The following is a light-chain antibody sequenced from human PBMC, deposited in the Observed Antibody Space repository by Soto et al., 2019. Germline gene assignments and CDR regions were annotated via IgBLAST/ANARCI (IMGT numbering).Light chain of an antibody. V-gene: IGLV2-14*01. CDR3: SSYTNSGARI. Sequence: QSVLTQPASVSGSPGQSITISCTGTSSDVGGYNYVSWYQQHPGKAPKLMIYEVSNRPSGVSNRFSGSKSGNTASLTISGLQAEDEADYYCSSYTNSGARIFGGGTKLTVL. CDR1: SSDVGGYNY. J-gene: IGLJ2*01. CDR2: EVS.